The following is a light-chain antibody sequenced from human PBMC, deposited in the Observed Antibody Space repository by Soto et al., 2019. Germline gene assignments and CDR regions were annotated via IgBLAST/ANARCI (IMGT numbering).Light chain of an antibody. CDR2: AAS. CDR1: QGISSY. V-gene: IGKV1-9*01. J-gene: IGKJ1*01. CDR3: HLYGYLPGT. Sequence: DIQLTQSPSFLSASVGDRVTITCRASQGISSYLAWYQQKPGKAPKLLIYAASTLLRAAPSRFSGSGSGTDFTLTISRLEPEDFAMYYCHLYGYLPGTFGPGTKVDIK.